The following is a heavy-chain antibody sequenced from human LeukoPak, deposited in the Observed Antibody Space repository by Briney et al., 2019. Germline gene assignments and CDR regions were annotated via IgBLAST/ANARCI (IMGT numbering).Heavy chain of an antibody. V-gene: IGHV4-39*07. CDR1: GGSISRSSHY. D-gene: IGHD1-7*01. J-gene: IGHJ4*02. CDR2: IYYSGST. CDR3: ARKGLGGELGGFDS. Sequence: SETLSLTCTVSGGSISRSSHYWGWIRQPPRKGLEWIGGIYYSGSTYYNPSLKSRVTISVDISKAQFSLRLSSVTAADTALYHCARKGLGGELGGFDSWGQGTLVTVSS.